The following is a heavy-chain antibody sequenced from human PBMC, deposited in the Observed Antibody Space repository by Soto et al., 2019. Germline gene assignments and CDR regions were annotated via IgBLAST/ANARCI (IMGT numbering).Heavy chain of an antibody. CDR1: GFTFSGYA. CDR3: AKDQGAQDQLYDFWSGYQYYYYGMDV. Sequence: PGGSLRLSCAASGFTFSGYAMSWVRQAPGKGLEWVSAISGSGGSTYYADSVKGRFTISRDNSKNTLYLQMNSLRAEDTAVYYCAKDQGAQDQLYDFWSGYQYYYYGMDVWGQGTTVTVSS. V-gene: IGHV3-23*01. J-gene: IGHJ6*02. CDR2: ISGSGGST. D-gene: IGHD3-3*01.